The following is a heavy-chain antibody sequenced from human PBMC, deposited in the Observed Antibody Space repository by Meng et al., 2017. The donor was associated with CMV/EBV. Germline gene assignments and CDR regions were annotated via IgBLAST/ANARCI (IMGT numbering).Heavy chain of an antibody. CDR1: GFTFSDYY. D-gene: IGHD3-3*01. CDR3: AREGYYDFWSGYAYYYYYGMDV. V-gene: IGHV3-11*04. CDR2: ISSSGSTI. Sequence: GESLKISCAASGFTFSDYYMSWIRQAPGKGLEWVSYISSSGSTIYYADSVKGRFTISRDNAKNSLYLQMNSLRAEGTAVYYCAREGYYDFWSGYAYYYYYGMDVWGQGTTVTVSS. J-gene: IGHJ6*02.